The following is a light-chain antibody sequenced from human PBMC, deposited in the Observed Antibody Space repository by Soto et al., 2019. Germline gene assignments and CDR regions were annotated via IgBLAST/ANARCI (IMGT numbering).Light chain of an antibody. J-gene: IGKJ5*01. CDR3: MQGIQLPNT. V-gene: IGKV1-9*01. CDR1: QGISSY. Sequence: DIQLTQSPSFLSASVGDRVTITCRASQGISSYLAWYQQKPRKAPEVLFSGVPDRFSGSGSGTDFTLKISRVEAEDVGLYYCMQGIQLPNTFGQGTRLEIK.